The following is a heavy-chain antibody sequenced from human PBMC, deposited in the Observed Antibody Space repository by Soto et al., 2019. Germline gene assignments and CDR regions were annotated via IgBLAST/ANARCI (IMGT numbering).Heavy chain of an antibody. CDR1: GGSISSGGYY. CDR3: ARGFDSGSAYFDY. CDR2: IYYSGST. J-gene: IGHJ4*02. V-gene: IGHV4-31*03. D-gene: IGHD3-10*01. Sequence: QVQLQESGPGLVKPSQTLSLTCTVSGGSISSGGYYWSWIRQHPGKGLEWIGYIYYSGSTYYNPSLKSRVTRSVDTSKNQFSLKLSSVTAADTAVYYCARGFDSGSAYFDYWGQGTLVTVSS.